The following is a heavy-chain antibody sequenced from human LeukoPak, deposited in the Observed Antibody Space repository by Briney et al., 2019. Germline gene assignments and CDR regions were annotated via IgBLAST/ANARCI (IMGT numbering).Heavy chain of an antibody. CDR1: GGSISSYY. CDR3: ARGYSSSSYTDY. CDR2: IYYSGST. J-gene: IGHJ4*02. Sequence: PSETLSLTCTVSGGSISSYYWSWIRQPPGKGLEWIGYIYYSGSTNYNPSLKSRVTISVDTSKNQFSLKLSSVTAADTAVYYCARGYSSSSYTDYWGQGTLVTVSS. V-gene: IGHV4-59*08. D-gene: IGHD6-6*01.